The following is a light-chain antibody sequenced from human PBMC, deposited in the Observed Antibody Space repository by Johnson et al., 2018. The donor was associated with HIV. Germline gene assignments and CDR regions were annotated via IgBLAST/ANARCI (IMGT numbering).Light chain of an antibody. CDR3: ATWDTSLSTGGV. V-gene: IGLV1-51*02. Sequence: QPVLTQPPSVSVSPGQKVTIYCSGSRSNTGRNYASWYQQLPGTAHKLLIYENNERPSGIPDRFSGSNSGTSATLDITGLQTGDEADYYCATWDTSLSTGGVFGTGTKVTVL. J-gene: IGLJ1*01. CDR1: RSNTGRNY. CDR2: ENN.